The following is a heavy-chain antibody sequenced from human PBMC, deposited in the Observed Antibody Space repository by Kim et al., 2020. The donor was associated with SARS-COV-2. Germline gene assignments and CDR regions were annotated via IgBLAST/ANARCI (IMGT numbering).Heavy chain of an antibody. D-gene: IGHD6-19*01. V-gene: IGHV3-30*07. Sequence: YADSVKGRFTISRDNSKTTLYLQMNSLSAEDTAVYYCARQSERFGWLAYWGQGTLVTVSS. J-gene: IGHJ4*02. CDR3: ARQSERFGWLAY.